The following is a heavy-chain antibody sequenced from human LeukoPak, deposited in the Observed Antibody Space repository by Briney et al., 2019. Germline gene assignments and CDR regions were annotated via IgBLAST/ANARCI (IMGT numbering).Heavy chain of an antibody. V-gene: IGHV3-23*01. CDR1: RFRFSTYA. D-gene: IGHD6-13*01. CDR2: ISGSTGLT. Sequence: GGSLRLSCAASRFRFSTYAMSWVRQAPGKGLEWVSGISGSTGLTYYADSVKGRFTISRDNSKDTVHLQMNTLRAEDTAVYYCAKSDPLMTAAGIFDSWGQGTLVTVSS. CDR3: AKSDPLMTAAGIFDS. J-gene: IGHJ4*02.